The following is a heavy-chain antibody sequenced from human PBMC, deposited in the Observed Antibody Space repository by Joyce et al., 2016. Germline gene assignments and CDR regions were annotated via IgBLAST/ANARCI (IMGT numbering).Heavy chain of an antibody. CDR1: GFTFSSYW. Sequence: EVQLVESGGGLVQAGGSLGLSCAASGFTFSSYWISWIRQAPGKGLEWGANIKYDGRQKEYVDSVQGRFTISRDNAKNSLYLQMNSLRAEDTATYYCAREGAGGFDYWGQGTLVTVSS. J-gene: IGHJ4*02. CDR2: IKYDGRQK. D-gene: IGHD3-10*01. CDR3: AREGAGGFDY. V-gene: IGHV3-7*03.